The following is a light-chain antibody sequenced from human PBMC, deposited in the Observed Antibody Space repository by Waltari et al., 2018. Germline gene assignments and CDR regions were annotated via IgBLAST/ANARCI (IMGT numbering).Light chain of an antibody. CDR3: QQYGSSPLFT. CDR2: GAS. J-gene: IGKJ3*01. Sequence: EIVLTQSPGTLSLSPGERATLSCRASQSVSSGYLAWYQQKPGQAPRPLIYGASSRATGIPDRFSGSGSGTDFTLTISRLEPEDFAVYYCQQYGSSPLFTFGPGTKVDIK. CDR1: QSVSSGY. V-gene: IGKV3-20*01.